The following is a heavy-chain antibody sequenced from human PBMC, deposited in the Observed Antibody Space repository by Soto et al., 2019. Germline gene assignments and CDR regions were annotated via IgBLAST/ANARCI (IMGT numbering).Heavy chain of an antibody. V-gene: IGHV5-51*01. CDR3: ATTCDYNGYFDP. Sequence: PGESLKISCKTSGYSLTTYWFAWVRQMPGKGLEWMGIIYLSDSDTIYSPSAQGHFTISADKSIKTAYLQWSSLKASDTAIYYCATTCDYNGYFDPWGQGTQVTVSS. J-gene: IGHJ5*02. D-gene: IGHD4-4*01. CDR1: GYSLTTYW. CDR2: IYLSDSDT.